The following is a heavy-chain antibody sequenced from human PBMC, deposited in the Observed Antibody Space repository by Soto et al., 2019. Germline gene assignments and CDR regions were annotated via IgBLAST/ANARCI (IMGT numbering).Heavy chain of an antibody. CDR2: IAYDGSNK. CDR3: AKDNCVSPSCYRLYTWSDP. J-gene: IGHJ5*02. CDR1: GFTFSSYG. Sequence: QVQLVESGGGVVQPGRSLRLSCVASGFTFSSYGMHWVRQAPGKGLEWVAVIAYDGSNKYYADSVKGRFTISRDNSKNTLCLQMNSLRAEDTAVYYCAKDNCVSPSCYRLYTWSDPWGQGTLVTVSS. D-gene: IGHD2-2*01. V-gene: IGHV3-30*18.